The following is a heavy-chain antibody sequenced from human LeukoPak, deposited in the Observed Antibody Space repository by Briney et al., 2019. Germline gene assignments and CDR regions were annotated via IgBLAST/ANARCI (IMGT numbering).Heavy chain of an antibody. V-gene: IGHV1-8*01. J-gene: IGHJ4*02. D-gene: IGHD3-10*01. CDR1: GYTFTSYD. CDR2: MNPNSGNT. Sequence: ASVKVSCKASGYTFTSYDINWVRQATGQGLEWMGWMNPNSGNTGHAQKFQGRVTMTRNTSLSTAYMELSSLRSEDTAVYYCARPTTMVRGAPLGYWGQGTLVTVSS. CDR3: ARPTTMVRGAPLGY.